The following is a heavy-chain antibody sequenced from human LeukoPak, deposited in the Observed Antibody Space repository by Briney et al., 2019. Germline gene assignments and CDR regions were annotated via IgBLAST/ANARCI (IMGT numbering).Heavy chain of an antibody. J-gene: IGHJ4*02. D-gene: IGHD1-26*01. V-gene: IGHV1-2*02. Sequence: ASVKVSCQASGYTFTDYYMHWVRQAPGQGFEWMGWINPNSGGTNHAEKFQGRVTMTRDTSINTAYVELSRLKSDDTAVYYCASGPEGEFDYWGQGTLVTVSS. CDR1: GYTFTDYY. CDR2: INPNSGGT. CDR3: ASGPEGEFDY.